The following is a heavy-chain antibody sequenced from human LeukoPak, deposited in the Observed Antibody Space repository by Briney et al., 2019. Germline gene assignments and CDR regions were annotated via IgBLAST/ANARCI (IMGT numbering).Heavy chain of an antibody. D-gene: IGHD5-18*01. CDR3: ARRGYSYGPPLFDY. J-gene: IGHJ4*02. CDR2: MNPNSGNT. V-gene: IGHV1-8*01. CDR1: GYTFTSYD. Sequence: ASVKVSCKASGYTFTSYDINWVRQATGQGLEWMGWMNPNSGNTGYAQKFQGRVTMTRNTSISTAYMELSSLRSEDTAVYYCARRGYSYGPPLFDYWGQGTLVTVSS.